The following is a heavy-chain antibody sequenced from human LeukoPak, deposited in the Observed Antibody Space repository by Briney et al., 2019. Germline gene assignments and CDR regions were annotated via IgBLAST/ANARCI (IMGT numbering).Heavy chain of an antibody. Sequence: SETLSLTCTASGGSIRSYYLSWIRQPPGKGLEWIGFIYYSGSTKYNPSLKSRVTISVDTSKNQVSLKLSSVTAADTAVYYCARAQSYDGYYESDYWGQGTMVTVSS. D-gene: IGHD5-24*01. J-gene: IGHJ4*02. V-gene: IGHV4-59*01. CDR3: ARAQSYDGYYESDY. CDR1: GGSIRSYY. CDR2: IYYSGST.